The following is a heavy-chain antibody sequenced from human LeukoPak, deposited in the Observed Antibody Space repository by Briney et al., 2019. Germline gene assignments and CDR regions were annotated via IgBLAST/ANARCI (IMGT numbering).Heavy chain of an antibody. CDR2: INPNSGGT. Sequence: ASVKVSCKTSGYSFTGYYMHWVRQAPGQGLEWMGWINPNSGGTNFAQKFQGRVTMTRDTSISTAYMELSSLTSDDTAVYYCARGRFSGYGADWGQGTLVTVSS. CDR3: ARGRFSGYGAD. V-gene: IGHV1-2*02. D-gene: IGHD5-12*01. J-gene: IGHJ4*02. CDR1: GYSFTGYY.